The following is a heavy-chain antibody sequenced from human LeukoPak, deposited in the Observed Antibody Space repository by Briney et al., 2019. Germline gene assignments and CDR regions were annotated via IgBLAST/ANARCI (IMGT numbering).Heavy chain of an antibody. Sequence: GGSLRLSCAASGFTFSSYAMHWVRQAPGKGLEWVAVISYDGSNKYYADSVKGRFTISRDNSKNTLYLQMNSLRAEDTAVYYCARLRDSSSWPSYGMDVWGQGTTVTVSS. J-gene: IGHJ6*02. CDR3: ARLRDSSSWPSYGMDV. D-gene: IGHD6-13*01. CDR2: ISYDGSNK. CDR1: GFTFSSYA. V-gene: IGHV3-30-3*01.